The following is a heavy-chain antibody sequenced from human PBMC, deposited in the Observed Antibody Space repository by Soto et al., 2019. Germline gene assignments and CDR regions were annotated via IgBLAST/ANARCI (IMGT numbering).Heavy chain of an antibody. J-gene: IGHJ6*02. CDR1: GFSLSTSGVG. CDR2: IYWDDDK. D-gene: IGHD2-8*01. CDR3: TKAPKWDYGMDV. Sequence: QITLKESGPTLVKPTQTLTLTCTFSGFSLSTSGVGEGWIRQPPGKALEWLALIYWDDDKRYSPSLKSRLTFTKDTSKNQVVLTMTNMDPVDTATYYCTKAPKWDYGMDVWGQGTTVTVSS. V-gene: IGHV2-5*02.